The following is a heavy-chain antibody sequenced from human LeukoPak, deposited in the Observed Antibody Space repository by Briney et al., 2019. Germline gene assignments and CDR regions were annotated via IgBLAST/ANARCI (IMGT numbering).Heavy chain of an antibody. V-gene: IGHV3-23*01. J-gene: IGHJ4*02. Sequence: PGGSLRLSCAASGFTFSSYAMNWVRQAPGKGLEWVSSLSGSGASTYYADSVEGRFTISRDNSKNTLYLRMNSLRAEDTAVYYCAKPKGGNYDILTGYPDWGQGTLVTVSS. D-gene: IGHD3-9*01. CDR1: GFTFSSYA. CDR3: AKPKGGNYDILTGYPD. CDR2: LSGSGAST.